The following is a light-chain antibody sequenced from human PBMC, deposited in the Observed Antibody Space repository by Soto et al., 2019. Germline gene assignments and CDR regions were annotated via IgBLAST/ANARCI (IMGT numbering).Light chain of an antibody. J-gene: IGLJ1*01. Sequence: QSVLTQPASVSGSPGQAITISCSGTSSDVGAFNYVSWYQQHPGKAPKLMIYDVSNRPSGVSNRFSGSKSGNTASLTISGLRAVDEADYYCNSYTSNNTYVFGTGTKVTVL. CDR3: NSYTSNNTYV. V-gene: IGLV2-14*03. CDR1: SSDVGAFNY. CDR2: DVS.